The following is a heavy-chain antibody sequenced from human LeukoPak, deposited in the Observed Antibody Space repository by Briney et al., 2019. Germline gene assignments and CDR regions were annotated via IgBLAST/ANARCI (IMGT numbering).Heavy chain of an antibody. Sequence: SETLSLTCAVSGYSISSGYYWGWIRQPPGKGLEWIGSIYHSGSTYYNPSLKSRVTISVDTSKNQFSLKLSSVTAADTAVYYCARLSSTSCYLDPWGQGTLVTVSS. CDR1: GYSISSGYY. D-gene: IGHD2-2*01. V-gene: IGHV4-38-2*01. J-gene: IGHJ5*02. CDR2: IYHSGST. CDR3: ARLSSTSCYLDP.